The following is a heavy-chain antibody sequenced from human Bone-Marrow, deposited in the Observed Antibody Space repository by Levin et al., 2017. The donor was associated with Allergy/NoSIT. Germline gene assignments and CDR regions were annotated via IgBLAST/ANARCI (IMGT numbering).Heavy chain of an antibody. D-gene: IGHD6-19*01. J-gene: IGHJ5*02. CDR3: ARAPSNDLYSSGWRRHKNWFDP. CDR1: GYTFTSYD. V-gene: IGHV1-8*01. Sequence: GESLKISCKASGYTFTSYDINWVRQATGQGLEWMGWMNPNSGNTGYAQKFQGRVTMTRNTSISTAYMELSSLRSEDTAVYYCARAPSNDLYSSGWRRHKNWFDPWGQGTLVTVSS. CDR2: MNPNSGNT.